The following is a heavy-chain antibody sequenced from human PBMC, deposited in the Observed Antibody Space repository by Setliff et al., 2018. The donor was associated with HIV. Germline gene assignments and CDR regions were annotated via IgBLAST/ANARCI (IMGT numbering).Heavy chain of an antibody. J-gene: IGHJ4*02. CDR1: DDSIRSNSYY. V-gene: IGHV4-39*07. D-gene: IGHD3-16*01. CDR3: ALLEVPFIGGRIPSF. Sequence: SETLSLTCSVSDDSIRSNSYYWSWIRQPPGKGLEWIGEINHSGGTTYNPSLNGRVGISVDTSKNQFSLKLITLTVADTAVYYCALLEVPFIGGRIPSFWGQGTLVTVSS. CDR2: INHSGGT.